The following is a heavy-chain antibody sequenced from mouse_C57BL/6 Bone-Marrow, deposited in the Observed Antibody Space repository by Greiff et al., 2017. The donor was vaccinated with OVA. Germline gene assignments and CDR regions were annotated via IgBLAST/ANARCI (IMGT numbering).Heavy chain of an antibody. Sequence: EVKLQESGPGLVKPSQSLSLTCSVTGYSITSGYYWNWIRQFPGNKLEWMGYISYDGSNNYNPSLKNRISITRDTSTNQFFLKLNSVTTEDAASYDSARDCAQAEFDYWGQGTLVTVSA. V-gene: IGHV3-6*01. CDR2: ISYDGSN. CDR1: GYSITSGYY. J-gene: IGHJ3*01. CDR3: ARDCAQAEFDY. D-gene: IGHD3-2*02.